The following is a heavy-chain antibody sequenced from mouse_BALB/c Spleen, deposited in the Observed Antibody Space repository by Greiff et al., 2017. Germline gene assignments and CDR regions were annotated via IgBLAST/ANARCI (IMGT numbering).Heavy chain of an antibody. CDR3: ARKKVGYAMDY. D-gene: IGHD1-3*01. CDR2: IWSGGST. CDR1: GFSLTSYG. V-gene: IGHV2-4-1*01. Sequence: VQLQQSGPGLVQPSQSLSITCTVSGFSLTSYGVHWVRQSPGKGLEWLGVIWSGGSTDYNAAFISRLSISKDNSKSQVFFKMNSLQADDTAIYYCARKKVGYAMDYWGQGTSVTVSS. J-gene: IGHJ4*01.